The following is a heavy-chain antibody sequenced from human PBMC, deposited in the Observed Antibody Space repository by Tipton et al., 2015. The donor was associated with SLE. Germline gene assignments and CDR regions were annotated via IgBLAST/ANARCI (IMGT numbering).Heavy chain of an antibody. Sequence: TLSLTCTVSGDSMSSYYWTWIRQPPGKGPEWIGYIYSSGSTNYNPSLYSRVSISVDTSRNQIALKLNSVTAADTAVYYCARRWKIAAIGEGLDIWGQGTMVTVAS. V-gene: IGHV4-59*07. CDR2: IYSSGST. CDR3: ARRWKIAAIGEGLDI. D-gene: IGHD6-13*01. CDR1: GDSMSSYY. J-gene: IGHJ3*02.